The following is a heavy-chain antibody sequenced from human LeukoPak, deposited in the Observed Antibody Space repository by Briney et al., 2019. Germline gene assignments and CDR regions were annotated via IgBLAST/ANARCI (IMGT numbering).Heavy chain of an antibody. Sequence: GGSLRLSCAASGFTFSNYAMSWVRQAPGKGLEWVSSISGSGGSTYHADSVKGRFTISRDNSKNTLYLQMNSLRAEDTALYYCAKRSRMITFGGVIDYWGQGTLVTVSS. D-gene: IGHD3-16*01. CDR3: AKRSRMITFGGVIDY. V-gene: IGHV3-23*01. CDR2: ISGSGGST. CDR1: GFTFSNYA. J-gene: IGHJ4*02.